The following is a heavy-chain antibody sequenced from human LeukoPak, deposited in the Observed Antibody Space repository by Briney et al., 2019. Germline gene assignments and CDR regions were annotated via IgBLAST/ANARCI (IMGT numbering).Heavy chain of an antibody. D-gene: IGHD5-12*01. CDR3: ARSGEWLRTIVDWFDP. V-gene: IGHV5-51*01. CDR2: IYPGDSDT. CDR1: GYSFTSYW. Sequence: PGESLKISCKGSGYSFTSYWIGWVRQMPGKGLEWMGIIYPGDSDTRYSPSLQGQVTISADKSISTAYLQWSSLKASDTAMYYCARSGEWLRTIVDWFDPWGQGTLVTVSS. J-gene: IGHJ5*02.